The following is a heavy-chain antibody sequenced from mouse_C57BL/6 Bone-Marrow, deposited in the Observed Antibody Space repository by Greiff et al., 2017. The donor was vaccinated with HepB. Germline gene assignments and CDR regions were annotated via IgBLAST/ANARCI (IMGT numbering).Heavy chain of an antibody. V-gene: IGHV5-16*01. D-gene: IGHD1-1*01. CDR1: GFTFSDYY. Sequence: EVQVVESEGGLVQPGSSMKLSCTASGFTFSDYYMAWVRQVPEKGLEWVANIYHDGSSTYYLDSLKSRFIISRDNAKNILYLQMSSLKSEDTATYYCARVYYYGSSYFDYWGQGTTLTVSS. CDR2: IYHDGSST. J-gene: IGHJ2*01. CDR3: ARVYYYGSSYFDY.